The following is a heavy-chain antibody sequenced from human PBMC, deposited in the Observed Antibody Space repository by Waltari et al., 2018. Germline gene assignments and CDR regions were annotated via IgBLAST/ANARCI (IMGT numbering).Heavy chain of an antibody. V-gene: IGHV1-18*01. CDR1: GYTFTNYP. CDR3: ARGRGSSKYYYYYMDV. CDR2: ISANNGNT. Sequence: QVQLVQSGAEVKKPGASVKVSCKASGYTFTNYPISWVRQAPGQWLEWMGWISANNGNTRSAHKFQGRVTMTTDTSTSTAYMDLRSLRSDDTAVYYCARGRGSSKYYYYYMDVWGKGTTVTVSS. D-gene: IGHD1-26*01. J-gene: IGHJ6*03.